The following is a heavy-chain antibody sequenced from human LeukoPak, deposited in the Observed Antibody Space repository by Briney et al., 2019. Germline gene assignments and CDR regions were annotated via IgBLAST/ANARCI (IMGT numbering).Heavy chain of an antibody. D-gene: IGHD5-18*01. CDR2: ISWSSASI. CDR3: TKVHNTAIVGGFDS. Sequence: GRSLRLSCAASGFAFDDYAMYWVRQAPGKGPEWVSVISWSSASIVYADSVKGRFIVSRDNAKNSLYLQMYSLRPEDTAFYYCTKVHNTAIVGGFDSWGQGALVTVSS. J-gene: IGHJ4*02. CDR1: GFAFDDYA. V-gene: IGHV3-9*01.